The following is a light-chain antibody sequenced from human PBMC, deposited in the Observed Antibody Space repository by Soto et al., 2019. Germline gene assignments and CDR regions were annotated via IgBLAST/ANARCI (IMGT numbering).Light chain of an antibody. J-gene: IGLJ2*01. Sequence: QSALTQPASVSGSPGQSITISCTGTSSDIGGYNYVSWYQLHPGKPPKLMIYDVSIRPSGVSNRFSGSKSGNTASLTISGLQAEDETDYYCSSYTSCSSVIFGGGTKLTVL. V-gene: IGLV2-14*03. CDR3: SSYTSCSSVI. CDR1: SSDIGGYNY. CDR2: DVS.